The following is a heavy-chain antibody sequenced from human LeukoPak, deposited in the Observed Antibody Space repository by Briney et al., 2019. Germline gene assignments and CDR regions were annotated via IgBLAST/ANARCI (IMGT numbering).Heavy chain of an antibody. D-gene: IGHD4-17*01. CDR3: ARLRGGMTTVTKGPHYFDY. Sequence: KSGESLKISCKGSGYSFTSYWIGWVRQMPGKGLEWMGIIYPGDSDTRYSPSFQGQVTISADKSISTAYLQWSSLKASDTAMYYCARLRGGMTTVTKGPHYFDYWGQGTLVTVSS. V-gene: IGHV5-51*01. CDR1: GYSFTSYW. J-gene: IGHJ4*02. CDR2: IYPGDSDT.